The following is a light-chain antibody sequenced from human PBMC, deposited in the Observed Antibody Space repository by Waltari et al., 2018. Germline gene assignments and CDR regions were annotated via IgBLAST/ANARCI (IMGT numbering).Light chain of an antibody. CDR1: HCITNY. CDR2: GAS. CDR3: QKYDNAPWT. V-gene: IGKV1-27*01. J-gene: IGKJ1*01. Sequence: DVQLTQSPSSLSASVGDRVTITCRARHCITNYLAWYQHKPGKVPKLLLYGASTLQTGVPSRFSGSGSGTVFTLTIISLQPEDVATYYCQKYDNAPWTFGQGTKVEIK.